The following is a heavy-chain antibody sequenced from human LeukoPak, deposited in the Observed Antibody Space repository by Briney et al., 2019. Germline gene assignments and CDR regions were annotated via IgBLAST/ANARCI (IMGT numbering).Heavy chain of an antibody. Sequence: GGSLRLSCAASGFTFSSYSMNWVRQAPGKGLEWVSSISSSSSYIYCADSVKGRFTISRDNAKDSLYLQMNSLRAEDTAVYYCARESLFALDYWGQGTLVTVSS. V-gene: IGHV3-21*01. D-gene: IGHD3/OR15-3a*01. J-gene: IGHJ4*02. CDR2: ISSSSSYI. CDR1: GFTFSSYS. CDR3: ARESLFALDY.